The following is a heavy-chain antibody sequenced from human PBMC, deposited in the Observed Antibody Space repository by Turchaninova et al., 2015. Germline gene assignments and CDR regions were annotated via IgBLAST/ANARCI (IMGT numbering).Heavy chain of an antibody. CDR2: IINNGGAT. J-gene: IGHJ4*02. CDR1: GFTFNSYA. V-gene: IGHV3-64D*06. Sequence: EVQLVESGGGLVQPGGSLRVSCSASGFTFNSYAMNWVRQVPGKDPEYVSAIINNGGATYYADSVRCRFTIPRYNSKNQLYLKMISLRREDTSVYYCVKVSSSRSYDYWGQGTLVTVSS. CDR3: VKVSSSRSYDY. D-gene: IGHD6-13*01.